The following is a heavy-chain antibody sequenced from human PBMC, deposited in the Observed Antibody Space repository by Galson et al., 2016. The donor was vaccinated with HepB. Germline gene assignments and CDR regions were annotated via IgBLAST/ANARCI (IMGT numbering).Heavy chain of an antibody. CDR2: VRGEPYRATA. J-gene: IGHJ3*02. Sequence: SLRLSCAGFGFNFGDYTMNWLRQAPGKGLEWIGSVRGEPYRATAHYAASANGRFTISRENSKTIAYLQMDSLKTEDTAVYYCTREIYYYGTGTHNVFDIWGQGTTVIVSS. V-gene: IGHV3-49*03. D-gene: IGHD3-10*01. CDR3: TREIYYYGTGTHNVFDI. CDR1: GFNFGDYT.